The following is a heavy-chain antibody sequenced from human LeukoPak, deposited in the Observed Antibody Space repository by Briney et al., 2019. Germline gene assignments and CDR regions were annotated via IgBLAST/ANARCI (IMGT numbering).Heavy chain of an antibody. Sequence: AGGSLRLSCAASGFTFSSYSMNWVRQAPGKGLEWVSSISSSSSYIYYADSVKGRFTISRDNGKNSLYLQMNSLRAEVTAVYYCARGRGMAFLADYWGQGTLVTVSS. CDR1: GFTFSSYS. V-gene: IGHV3-21*01. CDR3: ARGRGMAFLADY. D-gene: IGHD2-15*01. J-gene: IGHJ4*02. CDR2: ISSSSSYI.